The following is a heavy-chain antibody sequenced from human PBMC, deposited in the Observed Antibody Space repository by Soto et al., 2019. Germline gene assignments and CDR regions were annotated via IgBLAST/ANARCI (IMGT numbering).Heavy chain of an antibody. CDR3: GGDYCTNGVCYNDY. D-gene: IGHD2-8*01. J-gene: IGHJ4*02. Sequence: SETLSLTCTASGGSVSSGSYYWSWIRQPPGKGLEWIGYVYYSGSTNYNPSLKSRVTISVDTSKNQFSLKLSSVTAADTAVYYCGGDYCTNGVCYNDYWGQGTLVTVSS. V-gene: IGHV4-61*01. CDR2: VYYSGST. CDR1: GGSVSSGSYY.